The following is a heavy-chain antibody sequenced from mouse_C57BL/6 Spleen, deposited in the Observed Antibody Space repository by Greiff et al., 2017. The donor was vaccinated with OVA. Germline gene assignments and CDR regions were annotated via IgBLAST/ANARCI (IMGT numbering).Heavy chain of an antibody. V-gene: IGHV1-59*01. CDR1: GYTFTSYW. D-gene: IGHD1-1*01. CDR3: ARSDGSSPWFAY. Sequence: QVQLKQPGAELVRPGTSVKLSCKASGYTFTSYWMHWVKQRPGQGLEWIGVIDPSASYTNYNQKFKGKATLNVDTSSSTAYMQLSSLTSEDSAVYYCARSDGSSPWFAYWGQGTLVTVSA. J-gene: IGHJ3*01. CDR2: IDPSASYT.